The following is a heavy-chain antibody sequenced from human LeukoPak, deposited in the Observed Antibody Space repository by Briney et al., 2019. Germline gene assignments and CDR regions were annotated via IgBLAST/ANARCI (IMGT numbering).Heavy chain of an antibody. J-gene: IGHJ6*02. CDR3: AGGHYDSSGYYWGYYYYGMDV. V-gene: IGHV1-18*01. D-gene: IGHD3-22*01. Sequence: ASVKVSCKASGYTFTSYGIGWVRQAPGQGLEWMGWISAYNGNTNYAQKLQGRVTMTTDTSTSTAYMELRSLRSDDTAVYYCAGGHYDSSGYYWGYYYYGMDVWGQGTTVTVSS. CDR1: GYTFTSYG. CDR2: ISAYNGNT.